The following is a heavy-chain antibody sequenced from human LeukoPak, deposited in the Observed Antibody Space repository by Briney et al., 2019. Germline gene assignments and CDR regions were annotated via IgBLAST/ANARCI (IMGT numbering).Heavy chain of an antibody. CDR2: ISSSGSTI. CDR3: ARNGQSSGWLHDAFDI. Sequence: GGSLRLSCAASGFTFSSYEMNWVRQAPGEGLEWVSYISSSGSTIYYADSVKGRFTISRDNAKNSLYLQMNSLRAEDTAVYYCARNGQSSGWLHDAFDIWGQGTMVTVSS. D-gene: IGHD6-19*01. V-gene: IGHV3-48*03. J-gene: IGHJ3*02. CDR1: GFTFSSYE.